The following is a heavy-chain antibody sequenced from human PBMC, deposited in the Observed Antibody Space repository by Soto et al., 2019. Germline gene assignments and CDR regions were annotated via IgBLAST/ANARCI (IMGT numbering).Heavy chain of an antibody. V-gene: IGHV4-59*01. CDR3: ARNPGYSSRWYNFAY. J-gene: IGHJ4*01. CDR2: IYYSGRT. Sequence: SETLSLTCTVSGGSINNYYWSWIRQPPGKGLEWIGYIYYSGRTNYNPSLKSRVTISVDTSKNQFSLKLSSVTAADTAVYYCARNPGYSSRWYNFAYRGKCTRVTVSS. D-gene: IGHD6-13*01. CDR1: GGSINNYY.